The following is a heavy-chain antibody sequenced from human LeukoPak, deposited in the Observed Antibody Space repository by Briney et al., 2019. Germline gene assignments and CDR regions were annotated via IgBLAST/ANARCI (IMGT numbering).Heavy chain of an antibody. CDR3: ARDGIALASDYYYGMDV. D-gene: IGHD6-19*01. CDR1: GFTFSSYS. CDR2: ISSSSSYK. J-gene: IGHJ6*02. Sequence: RGSPRLSCAASGFTFSSYSLNWVRQAPGKGLEWVSSISSSSSYKYYADSVKGRFTISRDNAKNSLFLQMNSLRAEDTAVYYCARDGIALASDYYYGMDVWGQGTTVSVSS. V-gene: IGHV3-21*01.